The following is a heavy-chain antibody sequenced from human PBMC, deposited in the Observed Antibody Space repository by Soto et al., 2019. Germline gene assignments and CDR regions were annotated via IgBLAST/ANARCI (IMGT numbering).Heavy chain of an antibody. CDR1: GFTVSSYY. J-gene: IGHJ4*02. CDR2: IYFGGSA. Sequence: EVKLVESGGGLVPPGGSLRLSCEASGFTVSSYYMSWVRQAPGKGLEWVSVIYFGGSAYYGDSVKGRFTISRHNSRNTVYLQMNSLRPEDTALYCCAGVDYDREGYYQFGYWGQGTLVTFSS. V-gene: IGHV3-53*04. D-gene: IGHD3-22*01. CDR3: AGVDYDREGYYQFGY.